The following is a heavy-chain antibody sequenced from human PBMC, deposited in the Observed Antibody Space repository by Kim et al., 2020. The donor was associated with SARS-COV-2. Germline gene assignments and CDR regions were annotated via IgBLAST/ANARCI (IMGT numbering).Heavy chain of an antibody. J-gene: IGHJ4*02. Sequence: GGSLRLSCAASGFTFSTYWMRWVRQAPGKGLEWVANIKQDGSRRYYLDSVKGRFTTSRDNARNSLYLQMDSLRVEDTAVYYCARDLDHSSGDYWGQGTLVTVSS. CDR2: IKQDGSRR. V-gene: IGHV3-7*01. CDR1: GFTFSTYW. CDR3: ARDLDHSSGDY. D-gene: IGHD6-19*01.